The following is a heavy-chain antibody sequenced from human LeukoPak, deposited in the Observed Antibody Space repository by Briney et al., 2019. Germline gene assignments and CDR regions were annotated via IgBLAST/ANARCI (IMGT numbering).Heavy chain of an antibody. J-gene: IGHJ4*02. CDR2: ISGRGDNT. CDR3: AKERSSGVYRLFDY. Sequence: GGTLRLSCAASGFTFSTYAMNWVRQAPGKGLEWVSGISGRGDNTYYTDSVKGRFTISRHNSKDTLYLQMNSLRAEDTAVYYCAKERSSGVYRLFDYWGQGTLVTVSS. D-gene: IGHD3-22*01. CDR1: GFTFSTYA. V-gene: IGHV3-23*01.